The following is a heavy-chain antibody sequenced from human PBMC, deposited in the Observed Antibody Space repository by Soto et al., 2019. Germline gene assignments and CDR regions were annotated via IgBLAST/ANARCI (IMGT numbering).Heavy chain of an antibody. J-gene: IGHJ3*02. V-gene: IGHV1-2*02. Sequence: QVQLVQSEAEVKKPGASVTVSCKASGYTLSDYYIQWVRQAPGQGLEWMGWINPNSGDPNYAQKFQGRVTMSRDTSINTADMELRWLRSEDTAVYYCTREGGGIAAAGAGNDAFDIWGQGTKVTVSS. CDR2: INPNSGDP. D-gene: IGHD6-13*01. CDR3: TREGGGIAAAGAGNDAFDI. CDR1: GYTLSDYY.